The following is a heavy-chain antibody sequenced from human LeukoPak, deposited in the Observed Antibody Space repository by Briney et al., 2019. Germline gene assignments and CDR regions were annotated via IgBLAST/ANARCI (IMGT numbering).Heavy chain of an antibody. D-gene: IGHD6-13*01. CDR2: ISGSGDST. J-gene: IGHJ4*02. CDR1: GFTFSSYA. CDR3: AKVGGSSWYTVDY. V-gene: IGHV3-23*01. Sequence: GGPLRLSCAASGFTFSSYAISWVRQAPGQGLEWVLAISGSGDSTYYADSVKGRFTISRDNSKNALFLQMNSLRAEDTAVYYCAKVGGSSWYTVDYWGQGTLVTVSS.